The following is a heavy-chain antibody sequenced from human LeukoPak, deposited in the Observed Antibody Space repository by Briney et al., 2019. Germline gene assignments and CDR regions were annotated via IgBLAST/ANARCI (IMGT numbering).Heavy chain of an antibody. CDR1: GFTFSSYG. D-gene: IGHD2-2*01. V-gene: IGHV3-30*02. J-gene: IGHJ3*02. CDR2: IRNDGSNK. Sequence: GSLRLSCAASGFTFSSYGMHWVRQAPGKGLEWVAFIRNDGSNKYYADSVKGRFTISRDNSKNTLYLQMNSLRAEDTAVYYCAKDEYCSSTSCYPDAFDIWGQGTMVTVSS. CDR3: AKDEYCSSTSCYPDAFDI.